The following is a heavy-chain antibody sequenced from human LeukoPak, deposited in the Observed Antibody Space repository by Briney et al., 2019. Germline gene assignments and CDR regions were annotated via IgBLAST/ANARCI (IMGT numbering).Heavy chain of an antibody. Sequence: GGTLRLSCAASGFTFSSHGMNWVRQAPGKGLEWVSGIGGSGTRTYYADSVKGRFTISRDNSKNTLYLQMNSLRDEDTAVYYCAKDSHWILFDDWGQGTLVTVSS. D-gene: IGHD2-2*03. J-gene: IGHJ4*02. V-gene: IGHV3-23*01. CDR3: AKDSHWILFDD. CDR2: IGGSGTRT. CDR1: GFTFSSHG.